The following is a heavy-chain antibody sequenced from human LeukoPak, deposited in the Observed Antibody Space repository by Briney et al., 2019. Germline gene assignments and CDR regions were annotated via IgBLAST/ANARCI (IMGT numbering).Heavy chain of an antibody. J-gene: IGHJ5*02. Sequence: PSETLSLTCTVSGGSISSYYWSWIRQPPGKGLEWIGEINHSGSTNYNPSLKSRVTISVDTSKNQFSLKLSSVTAADTAVYYCAGAVSNLDYGEPHMLFDPWGQGTLVTVSS. D-gene: IGHD4-17*01. CDR1: GGSISSYY. V-gene: IGHV4-34*01. CDR3: AGAVSNLDYGEPHMLFDP. CDR2: INHSGST.